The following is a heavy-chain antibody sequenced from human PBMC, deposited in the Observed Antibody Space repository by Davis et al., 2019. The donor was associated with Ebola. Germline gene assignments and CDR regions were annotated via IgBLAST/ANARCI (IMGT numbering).Heavy chain of an antibody. J-gene: IGHJ4*02. D-gene: IGHD3-3*01. CDR1: GFSFSSYG. V-gene: IGHV3-21*01. Sequence: PGGSLRLSCAGSGFSFSSYGMSWVRQAPGKGLEWVSSISSDSDYIYYADSAKGRFTISRDNAKNSLYLQMNSLRAEDTALYYCARVPTIFGVLGGEGYFDYWGQGTLVTVSS. CDR2: ISSDSDYI. CDR3: ARVPTIFGVLGGEGYFDY.